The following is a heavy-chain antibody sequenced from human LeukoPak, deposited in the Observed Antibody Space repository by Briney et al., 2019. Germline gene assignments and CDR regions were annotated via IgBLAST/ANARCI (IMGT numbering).Heavy chain of an antibody. Sequence: PGGSLRLPCAASGFTFSSYTMNWVRQAPGKGLEWVSSISSSSTYIHYADSVKGRFIISRDNAKNSLYLQMNSLRAEDTAVYYCARFPRAGYWAQYWYFDLWGRGTLVTVSS. J-gene: IGHJ2*01. CDR1: GFTFSSYT. CDR3: ARFPRAGYWAQYWYFDL. D-gene: IGHD3-9*01. V-gene: IGHV3-21*01. CDR2: ISSSSTYI.